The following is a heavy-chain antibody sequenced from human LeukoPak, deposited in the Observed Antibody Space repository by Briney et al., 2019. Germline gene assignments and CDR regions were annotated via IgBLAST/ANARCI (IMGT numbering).Heavy chain of an antibody. Sequence: ASVKVSCKASGYTFTNYDINWVRQATGQGLEWMGWMNPNSGNTGSAQKFQGRVTMTRNTSISTAYMELNSLISEDTAVYFCARRIASAGTTLRYWGQGTLVTVSS. CDR2: MNPNSGNT. CDR1: GYTFTNYD. CDR3: ARRIASAGTTLRY. V-gene: IGHV1-8*01. D-gene: IGHD6-13*01. J-gene: IGHJ4*02.